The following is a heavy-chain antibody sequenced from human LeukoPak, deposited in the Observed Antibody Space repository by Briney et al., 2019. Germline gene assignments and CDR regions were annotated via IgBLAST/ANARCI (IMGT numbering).Heavy chain of an antibody. CDR2: INHSGST. CDR1: GGSFSGYY. V-gene: IGHV4-34*01. CDR3: ARSTGTTVHDAFDI. D-gene: IGHD1-1*01. J-gene: IGHJ3*02. Sequence: SETLSLTCAVYGGSFSGYYWSWIRQPPGKGLEWIGEINHSGSTNYNPSLKSRVTISVDTSKNQFSLKLSSVTAAVTAVYYCARSTGTTVHDAFDIWGQGTMVTVSS.